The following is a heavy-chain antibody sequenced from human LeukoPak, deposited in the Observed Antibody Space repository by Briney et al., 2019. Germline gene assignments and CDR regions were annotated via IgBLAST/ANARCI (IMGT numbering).Heavy chain of an antibody. CDR2: IYYSWST. Sequence: SETLSLTCTVSGVSISISSYYWGWIRQPPGKGLEWIGSIYYSWSTNYNPSLKSRVTISVDTPKNQFSLKLSSVTAADTAVYYCARLSGSYRGALAYWGQGTLVTVSS. CDR3: ARLSGSYRGALAY. CDR1: GVSISISSYY. D-gene: IGHD1-26*01. J-gene: IGHJ4*02. V-gene: IGHV4-39*01.